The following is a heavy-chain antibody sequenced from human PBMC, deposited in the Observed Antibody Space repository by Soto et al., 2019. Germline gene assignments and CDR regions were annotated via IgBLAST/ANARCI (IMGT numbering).Heavy chain of an antibody. J-gene: IGHJ4*02. CDR1: GYTFTKYN. D-gene: IGHD4-17*01. CDR3: ARVGTTVTTQYFDY. Sequence: RPPVKVSCKASGYTFTKYNRHWVRQAPGQRLEWMGWINAGSGRTRYSQNFQGRVTFTRDTSANTAYMELSSLRSEDTAVYYCARVGTTVTTQYFDYWGQGTLVTVSS. CDR2: INAGSGRT. V-gene: IGHV1-3*01.